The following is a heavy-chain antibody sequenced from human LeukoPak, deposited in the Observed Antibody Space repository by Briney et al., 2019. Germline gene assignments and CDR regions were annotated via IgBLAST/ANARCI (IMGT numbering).Heavy chain of an antibody. D-gene: IGHD5-24*01. CDR2: IIPIFGTA. V-gene: IGHV1-69*13. CDR1: GGTFSSYA. Sequence: ASVKVSCKASGGTFSSYAISWVRQAPGQGLEWMGGIIPIFGTANYAQKFQGRVTITADESTSTAYMELSSLRSEDTAMYYCARSLDGYILAYFDYWGQGTLVTVSS. J-gene: IGHJ4*02. CDR3: ARSLDGYILAYFDY.